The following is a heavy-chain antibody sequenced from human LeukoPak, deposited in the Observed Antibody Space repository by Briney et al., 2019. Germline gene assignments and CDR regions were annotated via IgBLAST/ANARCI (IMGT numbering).Heavy chain of an antibody. CDR3: ANDLGVPAAQRQGYYYGMDV. J-gene: IGHJ6*02. CDR2: ISYDGSYK. D-gene: IGHD2-2*01. Sequence: GRSLRLSCAASGFTFSSFGMHWVRQAPGKGLEWVAVISYDGSYKSPADSVKGRFTISRDNSKNMLYLQMNSLRVEDTAVYYCANDLGVPAAQRQGYYYGMDVWGQGTTVTVSS. V-gene: IGHV3-30*18. CDR1: GFTFSSFG.